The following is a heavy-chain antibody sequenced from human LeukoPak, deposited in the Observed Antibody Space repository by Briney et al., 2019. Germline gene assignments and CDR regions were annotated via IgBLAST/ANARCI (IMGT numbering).Heavy chain of an antibody. CDR2: IYPGDSDT. V-gene: IGHV5-51*01. J-gene: IGHJ3*02. D-gene: IGHD2-2*01. Sequence: GESLKISCKGSGCSFTSYWIGWVRQMPGKGLEWMGIIYPGDSDTRYSPSFQGQVTISADKSISTAYLQWSSLKASDTAMYYCARLSDIVVVPAANDAFDIWGQGTMATVSS. CDR1: GCSFTSYW. CDR3: ARLSDIVVVPAANDAFDI.